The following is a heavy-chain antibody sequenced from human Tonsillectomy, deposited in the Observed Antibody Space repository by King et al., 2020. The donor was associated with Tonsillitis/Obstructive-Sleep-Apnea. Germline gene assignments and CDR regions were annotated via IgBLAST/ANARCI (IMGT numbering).Heavy chain of an antibody. D-gene: IGHD2-2*01. CDR1: GYTFTSYY. CDR2: INPSGGST. CDR3: ARLEYCSSTSCPGYYDGMEV. J-gene: IGHJ6*02. Sequence: QLVQSGAEVKKPGASVKVSCKASGYTFTSYYMHWVRQAPGQGLEWMGIINPSGGSTSYAQKFQGRVTMTRDTSKSTVYMELSSLRSEDTAVYYCARLEYCSSTSCPGYYDGMEVWGQGTTVTVSS. V-gene: IGHV1-46*01.